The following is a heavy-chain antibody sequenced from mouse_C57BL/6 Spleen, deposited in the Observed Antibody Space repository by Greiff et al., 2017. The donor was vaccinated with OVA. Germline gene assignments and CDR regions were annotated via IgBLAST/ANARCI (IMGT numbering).Heavy chain of an antibody. V-gene: IGHV1-64*01. D-gene: IGHD1-1*01. CDR2: IHPNSGST. J-gene: IGHJ3*01. CDR3: ARGDSSWDYGSSREFAY. CDR1: GYTFTSYW. Sequence: QVQLQQPGAELVKPGASVKLSCKASGYTFTSYWMHWVKQRPGQGLEWIGMIHPNSGSTNYNEKFKSKATLTVDKSSSTAYMQLSSLTSEDSAVYYCARGDSSWDYGSSREFAYWGQGTLVTVSA.